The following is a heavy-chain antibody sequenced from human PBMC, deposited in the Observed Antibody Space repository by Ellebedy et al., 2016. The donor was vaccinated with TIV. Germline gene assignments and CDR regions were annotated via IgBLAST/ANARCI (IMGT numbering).Heavy chain of an antibody. V-gene: IGHV2-70*04. CDR1: GLSVSSNGMR. CDR2: IDCDDDT. Sequence: SGPTLVKPTQTLTLTCTLSGLSVSSNGMRVNWIRQPPGKALEWLARIDCDDDTFYSTSLKTRLTISKDTSKNQVVLTMTDMDPVDTATYYCARNSRDDFDIWGQGTRVTVSS. CDR3: ARNSRDDFDI. J-gene: IGHJ3*02.